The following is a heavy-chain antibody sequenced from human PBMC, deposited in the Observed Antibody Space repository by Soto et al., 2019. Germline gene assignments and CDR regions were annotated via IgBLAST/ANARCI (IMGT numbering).Heavy chain of an antibody. J-gene: IGHJ6*02. V-gene: IGHV1-2*02. D-gene: IGHD2-2*02. CDR1: GYTFTAYD. CDR2: IKPNSGGT. CDR3: AKINIRRNYFYSTDV. Sequence: SVKVSCKACGYTFTAYDMHWVRQAPGRGLECMGWIKPNSGGTKDAQKYQGRVTMTRDTSISTAYMELSSLRSDDTAVYYCAKINIRRNYFYSTDVWGQGTTVTVSS.